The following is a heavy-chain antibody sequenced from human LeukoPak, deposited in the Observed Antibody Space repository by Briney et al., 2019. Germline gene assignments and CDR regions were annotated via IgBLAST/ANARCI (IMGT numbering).Heavy chain of an antibody. V-gene: IGHV4-39*01. CDR2: IYYSGST. CDR3: ARWAVVQADSGSYRGGFDH. CDR1: GGSISSSSYY. Sequence: SETLSLACTVSGGSISSSSYYWGWIRQPPGKGLEWIGSIYYSGSTYYNPSLKSRVTISVDTSKNQFSLKLSSVTAADTAVYYCARWAVVQADSGSYRGGFDHWGQGTLVTVSS. J-gene: IGHJ4*02. D-gene: IGHD1-26*01.